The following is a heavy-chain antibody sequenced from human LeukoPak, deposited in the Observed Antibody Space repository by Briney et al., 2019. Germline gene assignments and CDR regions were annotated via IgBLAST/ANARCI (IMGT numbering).Heavy chain of an antibody. CDR1: GFTFSSYA. J-gene: IGHJ5*02. CDR3: ARALPLFYCSSTSCLGPWFDP. CDR2: ISYDGSNK. Sequence: GGSLRLSCAASGFTFSSYAMHWVRQAPGKGLEWVAVISYDGSNKYYADSVKGRFTISRDNSKNTLYLQMNSLRAEDTAVYYCARALPLFYCSSTSCLGPWFDPWGQGTLVTVSS. V-gene: IGHV3-30-3*01. D-gene: IGHD2-2*01.